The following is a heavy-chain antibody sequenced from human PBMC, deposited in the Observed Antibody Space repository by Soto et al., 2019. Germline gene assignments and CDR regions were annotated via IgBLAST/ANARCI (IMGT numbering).Heavy chain of an antibody. J-gene: IGHJ6*02. CDR1: GFTFNSHW. D-gene: IGHD5-18*01. CDR2: INGDGSST. V-gene: IGHV3-74*01. CDR3: ARGIQCRYGIDV. Sequence: EVQLVESGGGLVQPGGSLRLSCAAAGFTFNSHWMHWVRQAPGKGLVLVSRINGDGSSTFYKDSVKGRFTISRDNANNTLYLQMNSQRAEDTAVYCCARGIQCRYGIDVWGQGTTVTVSS.